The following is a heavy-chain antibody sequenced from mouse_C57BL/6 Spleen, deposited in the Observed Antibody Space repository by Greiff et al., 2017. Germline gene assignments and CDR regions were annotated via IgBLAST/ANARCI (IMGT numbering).Heavy chain of an antibody. D-gene: IGHD4-1*01. J-gene: IGHJ2*01. V-gene: IGHV1-74*01. Sequence: VQLQQPGAELVKPGASVKVSCKASGYTFTSYWMHWVKQRPGQGLEWIGRIHPSDGDTNYTQKFKGKATLTVDKSSSTAYVQLSSLTSEDSAVYYCAIWDWSEPFDYWGQGTTLTVSA. CDR2: IHPSDGDT. CDR3: AIWDWSEPFDY. CDR1: GYTFTSYW.